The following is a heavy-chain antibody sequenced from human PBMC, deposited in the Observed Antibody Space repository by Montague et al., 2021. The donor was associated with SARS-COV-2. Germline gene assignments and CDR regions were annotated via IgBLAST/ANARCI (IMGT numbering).Heavy chain of an antibody. CDR3: ARFWSGYVDK. J-gene: IGHJ4*02. D-gene: IGHD3-3*01. CDR2: IYYTGET. V-gene: IGHV4-59*01. CDR1: GGSIRSYY. Sequence: SETLSLTCSFSGGSIRSYYWSWIRLPPGKHLEWLGYIYYTGETTHNPSLKSRVTISVDTSRSQFSLRLTSVTAADTAVYFCARFWSGYVDKWSQGTLVTVSS.